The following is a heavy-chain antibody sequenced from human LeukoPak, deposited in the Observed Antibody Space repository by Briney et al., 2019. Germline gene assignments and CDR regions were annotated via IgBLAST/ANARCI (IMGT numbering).Heavy chain of an antibody. V-gene: IGHV4-38-2*02. J-gene: IGHJ4*02. CDR3: ARDKSRYCTNGVCLLPPDY. CDR2: IYHSGST. CDR1: GYSISSGYY. Sequence: SETLSLTCTVSGYSISSGYYWGWIRQPPGKGLEWIGSIYHSGSTYYNPSLKSRVTISVDTSKNQFSLKLSSVTAADTAVYYCARDKSRYCTNGVCLLPPDYWGQGTLVTVSS. D-gene: IGHD2-8*01.